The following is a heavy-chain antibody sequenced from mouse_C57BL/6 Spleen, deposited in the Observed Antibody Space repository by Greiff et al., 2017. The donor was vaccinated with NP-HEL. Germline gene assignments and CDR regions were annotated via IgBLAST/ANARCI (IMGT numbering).Heavy chain of an antibody. J-gene: IGHJ4*01. V-gene: IGHV1-69*01. CDR1: GYTFTSYW. Sequence: QVQLQQSGAELVMPGASVKLSCKASGYTFTSYWMHWVKQRPGQGLEWIGEIDPSDSYTNYNQKFKGKSTLTVDKSSSTAYMQLSSLTSEDSAVYYCARRGKIYYDYDDYAMDYWGQGTSVTVSS. D-gene: IGHD2-4*01. CDR2: IDPSDSYT. CDR3: ARRGKIYYDYDDYAMDY.